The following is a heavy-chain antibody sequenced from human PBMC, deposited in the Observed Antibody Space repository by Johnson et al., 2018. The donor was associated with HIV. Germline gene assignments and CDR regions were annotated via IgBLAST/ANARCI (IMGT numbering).Heavy chain of an antibody. J-gene: IGHJ3*01. CDR1: GFNFSSYD. V-gene: IGHV3-30*04. CDR3: ARGIIVSPDAFDF. Sequence: QMQLVESGGGVVQPGRSLRLSCVVSGFNFSSYDIDWVRQAPGKGLEWLAAISYDGSNKFYADSVQGRFTISRDNSKNTLYLQMNSLRREDTAVYYCARGIIVSPDAFDFWGIGTRVTVSS. CDR2: ISYDGSNK. D-gene: IGHD5/OR15-5a*01.